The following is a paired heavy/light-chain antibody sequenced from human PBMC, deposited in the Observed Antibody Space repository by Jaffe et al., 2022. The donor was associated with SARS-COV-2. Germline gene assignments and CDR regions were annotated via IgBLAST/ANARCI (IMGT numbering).Heavy chain of an antibody. CDR3: ARITRGSYNGIDH. V-gene: IGHV3-11*01. Sequence: QVQLVESGGGLVKPGGSLRLSCAASGFTFSDYYMSWIRQAPGKGLEWISYFGTSGRPVYYADSVKGRFTISRDNAKNSLFLQMDGLRAEDSAMYYCARITRGSYNGIDHWGQGTLVTVSS. CDR1: GFTFSDYY. D-gene: IGHD1-26*01. CDR2: FGTSGRPV. J-gene: IGHJ4*02.
Light chain of an antibody. CDR1: QSVSSN. J-gene: IGKJ3*01. CDR3: QQYSNWLFT. CDR2: DAS. Sequence: EIVMTQSPATLSVSPGERATLSCRASQSVSSNLAWYQQKPGQSPRLLIYDASTRATGIPPRFSGSGSGTEFTLTISSLQSEDFAVYYCQQYSNWLFTFGPGTNVDIQ. V-gene: IGKV3-15*01.